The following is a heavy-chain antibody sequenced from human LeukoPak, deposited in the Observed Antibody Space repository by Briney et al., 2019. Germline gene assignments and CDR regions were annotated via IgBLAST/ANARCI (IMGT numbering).Heavy chain of an antibody. CDR3: ARGARAGYNLEPFDY. CDR2: IYYSGST. V-gene: IGHV4-59*08. CDR1: GGSMSSYY. D-gene: IGHD5-24*01. J-gene: IGHJ4*02. Sequence: SETLSLTCTVSGGSMSSYYWSWIRQPPGKGLEWIGYIYYSGSTKYNPSLKSRVTISVDTSKNQFSLKLSSVTAADTAVYYCARGARAGYNLEPFDYWGQGSLVTVSS.